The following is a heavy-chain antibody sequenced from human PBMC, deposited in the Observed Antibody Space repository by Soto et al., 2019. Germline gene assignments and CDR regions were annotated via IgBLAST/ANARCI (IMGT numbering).Heavy chain of an antibody. Sequence: QVHLQESGPGLVKPSDTLSLTCVVSGYSISTNNWWGWVRQTPGKGLEWIAYTPYRGSTHYNPALSSRVPVSVDTSTNQLFLDLRAVTAVDTAVYYCARAVQSDYIAYFDSWGQGTQVTVSP. J-gene: IGHJ4*02. V-gene: IGHV4-28*07. CDR1: GYSISTNNW. CDR3: ARAVQSDYIAYFDS. CDR2: TPYRGST. D-gene: IGHD4-17*01.